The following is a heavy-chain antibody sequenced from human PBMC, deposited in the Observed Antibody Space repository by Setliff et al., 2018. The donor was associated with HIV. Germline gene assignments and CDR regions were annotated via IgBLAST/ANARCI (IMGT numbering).Heavy chain of an antibody. V-gene: IGHV3-21*03. D-gene: IGHD4-17*01. CDR2: ISSSSSYI. J-gene: IGHJ4*02. CDR3: TTIQKLTTPVDY. Sequence: GGSLRLSCAASGFTFSSYSMNWVRQAPGKGLEWVSSISSSSSYIYYADSVKGRFTISRDNAKNSLYLQMNSLKTEDTAVYYCTTIQKLTTPVDYWGQGTLVTVSS. CDR1: GFTFSSYS.